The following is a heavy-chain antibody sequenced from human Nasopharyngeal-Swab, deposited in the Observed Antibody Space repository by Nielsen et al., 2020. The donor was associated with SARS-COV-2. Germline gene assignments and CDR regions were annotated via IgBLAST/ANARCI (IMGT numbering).Heavy chain of an antibody. CDR1: GFTFSSYS. V-gene: IGHV3-21*01. Sequence: GGSLRLSCAASGFTFSSYSMNWVRQAPGKGLEWVSSISSSSSYIYYADSVKGRFTISRDNAKNSLYLQTNSLRAEDTAVYYCARDRGTGDSYYYYGMDVWGQGTTVTVSS. J-gene: IGHJ6*02. CDR2: ISSSSSYI. CDR3: ARDRGTGDSYYYYGMDV. D-gene: IGHD7-27*01.